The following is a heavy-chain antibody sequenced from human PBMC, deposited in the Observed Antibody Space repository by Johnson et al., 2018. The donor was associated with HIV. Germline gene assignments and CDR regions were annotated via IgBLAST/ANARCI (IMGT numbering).Heavy chain of an antibody. V-gene: IGHV3-11*04. D-gene: IGHD3-10*01. CDR1: GFTFSDYY. CDR3: ARAPEVRGIDAVDI. Sequence: QVQLVESGGGLVNPGGSLRLSCAASGFTFSDYYMSWIRQAPGKGLEWVSYITSSGNTVYYADSVRGRCTISRDNAKNSLYLQMNILTAEDTAVYYCARAPEVRGIDAVDIWGQGTMDTVS. J-gene: IGHJ3*02. CDR2: ITSSGNTV.